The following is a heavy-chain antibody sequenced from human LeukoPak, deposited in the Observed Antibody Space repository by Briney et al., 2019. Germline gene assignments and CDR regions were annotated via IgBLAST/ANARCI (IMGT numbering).Heavy chain of an antibody. V-gene: IGHV3-21*01. J-gene: IGHJ6*02. CDR2: ISSSSSYI. CDR1: GFTFSSYS. CDR3: ARFSYSSGWYGLYGMDV. Sequence: GGSLRLSCAASGFTFSSYSTNWVRQAPGKGLEWVSSISSSSSYIYYADSVKGRFTISRDNAKNSLYLQMNSLRAEDTAVYYCARFSYSSGWYGLYGMDVWGQGTTVTVSS. D-gene: IGHD6-19*01.